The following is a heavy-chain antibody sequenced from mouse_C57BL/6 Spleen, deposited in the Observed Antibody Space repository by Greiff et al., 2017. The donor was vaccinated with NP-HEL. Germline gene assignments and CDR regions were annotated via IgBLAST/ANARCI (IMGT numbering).Heavy chain of an antibody. Sequence: EVQLQESGPGMVKPSQSLSLTCTVTGYSITSGYDWHWIRHFPGNKLEWMGYISYSGSTPYNPSLKSRISITHDTSKNHFFLKLNSVTTEDTATYYCARVGLLRPFDVWGTGTTVTVSS. CDR2: ISYSGST. CDR1: GYSITSGYD. CDR3: ARVGLLRPFDV. J-gene: IGHJ1*03. D-gene: IGHD1-2*01. V-gene: IGHV3-1*01.